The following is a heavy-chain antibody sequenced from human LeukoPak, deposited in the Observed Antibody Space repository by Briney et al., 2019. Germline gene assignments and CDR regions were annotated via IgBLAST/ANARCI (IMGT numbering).Heavy chain of an antibody. CDR2: IGTAGDT. CDR1: GFTFSSYD. CDR3: ARGSSGWRDYYYGMDV. D-gene: IGHD6-19*01. Sequence: GGSLRLSCAASGFTFSSYDMHWVRQATGRGLEWVSAIGTAGDTYYPGSVKGRFTISRENAKNSLYLQMNSLRAGDTAVYYCARGSSGWRDYYYGMDVWGQGTTVTVSS. J-gene: IGHJ6*02. V-gene: IGHV3-13*01.